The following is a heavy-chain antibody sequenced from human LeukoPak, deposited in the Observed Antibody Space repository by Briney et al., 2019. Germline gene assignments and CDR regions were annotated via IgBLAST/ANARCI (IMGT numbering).Heavy chain of an antibody. CDR1: GFTFSTYS. Sequence: PGGSLRLSCAASGFTFSTYSMNWVRQAPGKGLEWVSSITRSSSYIYYADSVKGRFTISRDNSKNTVYLEMNSLREEDTAVYYCAKEGAWGNWYFDLWGRGTLVTVSS. D-gene: IGHD3-16*01. J-gene: IGHJ2*01. V-gene: IGHV3-21*01. CDR3: AKEGAWGNWYFDL. CDR2: ITRSSSYI.